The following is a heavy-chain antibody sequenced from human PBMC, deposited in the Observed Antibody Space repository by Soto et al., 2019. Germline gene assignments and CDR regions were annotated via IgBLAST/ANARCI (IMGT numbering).Heavy chain of an antibody. CDR1: GFPFRSYS. D-gene: IGHD3-10*01. J-gene: IGHJ3*02. V-gene: IGHV3-48*02. CDR2: ISSSSSTI. Sequence: EVQLVESGGGLVQPGGSLRLSCAASGFPFRSYSMNWVRQAPGKGLEWVSYISSSSSTIYYADSVKGRFTISRDNAKNSLYLQMNSLRDEDTAVYYCARDDHGITMVRGVSMDDDAFDIWGQGTMVTVSS. CDR3: ARDDHGITMVRGVSMDDDAFDI.